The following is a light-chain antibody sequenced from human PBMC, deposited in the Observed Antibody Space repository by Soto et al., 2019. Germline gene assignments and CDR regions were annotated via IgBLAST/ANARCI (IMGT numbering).Light chain of an antibody. V-gene: IGKV3-20*01. CDR3: QHYGTSAL. J-gene: IGKJ3*01. CDR1: QSVSSSY. CDR2: GAS. Sequence: EIVLTQSPGTLYLSPGESATLSCRASQSVSSSYLAWYQQKPGQAPRLLIYGASSRATGIPDRFSVSASGTDFTLTISRLEPEDFAVYYCQHYGTSALFGPGTKVDIK.